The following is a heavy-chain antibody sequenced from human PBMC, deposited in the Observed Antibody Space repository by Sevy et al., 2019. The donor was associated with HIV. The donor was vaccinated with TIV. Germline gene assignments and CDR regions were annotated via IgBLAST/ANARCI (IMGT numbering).Heavy chain of an antibody. CDR3: ARVLGGYCTSASCYQPRNWFYP. CDR1: GFTFRTYW. Sequence: GGSLRLSCAASGFTFRTYWMNWVRQAPGKGLEWVANIKQDGSEKYYVDSVKGRFTISRDNAKNSLYLQMNSLRAEDTAVYYCARVLGGYCTSASCYQPRNWFYPWGQGTLVTVSS. J-gene: IGHJ5*02. V-gene: IGHV3-7*01. CDR2: IKQDGSEK. D-gene: IGHD2-2*01.